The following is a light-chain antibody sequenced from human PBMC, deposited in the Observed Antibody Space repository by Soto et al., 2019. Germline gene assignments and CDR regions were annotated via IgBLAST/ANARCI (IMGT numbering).Light chain of an antibody. CDR1: QNINSW. CDR2: KAS. Sequence: DIQMTQSPSTLSASVGDRVTITCRASQNINSWLAWYQQKPGKAPKLLIYKASSLESGVPSRFSGSGSGTEFTLTISSLQPDDFATYYCQHYNSYRYTFGQGTKLEIK. J-gene: IGKJ2*01. V-gene: IGKV1-5*03. CDR3: QHYNSYRYT.